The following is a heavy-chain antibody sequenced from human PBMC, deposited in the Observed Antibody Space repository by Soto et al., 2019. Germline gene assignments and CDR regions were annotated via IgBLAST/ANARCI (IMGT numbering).Heavy chain of an antibody. V-gene: IGHV3-21*01. CDR3: ARGALMVRGVIHDAFDI. D-gene: IGHD3-10*01. Sequence: GGSLRLSCAASGFTFSSYSMNWVRQAPGKGLEWVSSISSSSSYIYYADSVKGRFTISRDNAKNSLYLQMNSLRAEDTAVYYCARGALMVRGVIHDAFDIWGQGTMVTVSS. J-gene: IGHJ3*02. CDR2: ISSSSSYI. CDR1: GFTFSSYS.